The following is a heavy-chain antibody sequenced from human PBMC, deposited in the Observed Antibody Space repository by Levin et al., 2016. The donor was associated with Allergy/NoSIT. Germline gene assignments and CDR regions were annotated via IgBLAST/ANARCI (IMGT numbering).Heavy chain of an antibody. J-gene: IGHJ4*02. V-gene: IGHV4-39*07. CDR1: GGSITSYY. CDR2: IYYSGST. D-gene: IGHD3/OR15-3a*01. CDR3: AREWGTGLGY. Sequence: SETLSLTCTVSGGSITSYYWGWIRQPPGKGLEWIGSIYYSGSTYYNPSLKSRVTISVDTSKNQLSLNLTSVTAADTAMYYCAREWGTGLGYWGQGSLVTVSS.